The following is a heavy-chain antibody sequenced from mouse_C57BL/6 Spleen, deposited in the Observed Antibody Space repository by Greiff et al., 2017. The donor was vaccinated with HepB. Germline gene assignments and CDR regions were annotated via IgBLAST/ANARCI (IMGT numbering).Heavy chain of an antibody. J-gene: IGHJ1*03. CDR3: AISYYGSSYWYFDV. CDR2: IWSGGST. CDR1: GFSLTSYG. Sequence: VQLQQSGPGLVQPSQSLSITCTVSGFSLTSYGVHWVRQSPGKGLEWLGVIWSGGSTDYNAAFISRLSISKDNSKSQVFFKMNSLQADDTAIYYCAISYYGSSYWYFDVWGTGTTVTVSS. D-gene: IGHD1-1*01. V-gene: IGHV2-2*01.